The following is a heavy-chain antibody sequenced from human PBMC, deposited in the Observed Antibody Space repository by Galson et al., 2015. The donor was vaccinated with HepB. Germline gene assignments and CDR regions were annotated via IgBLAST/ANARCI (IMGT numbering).Heavy chain of an antibody. V-gene: IGHV3-21*01. J-gene: IGHJ4*02. D-gene: IGHD3-22*01. CDR3: AMDYYDSSVGGY. CDR2: ISSSSSYI. Sequence: SLRLSCAASGFTFSSYVMSWVRQAPGKGLEWVSSISSSSSYIYYADSVKGRFTISRDNAKNSLYLQMNSLRAEDTAVYYCAMDYYDSSVGGYWGQGTLVTVSS. CDR1: GFTFSSYV.